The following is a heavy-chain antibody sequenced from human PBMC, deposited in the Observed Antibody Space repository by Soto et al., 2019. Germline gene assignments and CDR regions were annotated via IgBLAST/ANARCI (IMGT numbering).Heavy chain of an antibody. CDR1: GFSFGSYA. CDR2: ISGSDGKT. D-gene: IGHD5-18*01. CDR3: ARAFGYSSGYGIDS. V-gene: IGHV3-23*01. Sequence: PGGSLRLSCSASGFSFGSYALSWVRQAPGKGLEWVSTISGSDGKTFYADSVKGRFSISRDTSQSTLYLQMNSLRADDTVEYFCARAFGYSSGYGIDSWGLGTRVTVSS. J-gene: IGHJ4*02.